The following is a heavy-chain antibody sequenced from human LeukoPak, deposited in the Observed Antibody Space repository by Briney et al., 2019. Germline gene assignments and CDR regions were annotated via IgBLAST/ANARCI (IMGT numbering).Heavy chain of an antibody. CDR1: GFTFSSYA. CDR3: AKPRFYYDSSGYLSGMDV. Sequence: GGSLRLSCAASGFTFSSYAMSWVRQAPGKGLEWVSAISGSGGSTYYADSVKGRFTISRDNSKNTLYLQMNSLRGEDTAVYYCAKPRFYYDSSGYLSGMDVWGQGTTVTVSS. D-gene: IGHD3-22*01. CDR2: ISGSGGST. J-gene: IGHJ6*02. V-gene: IGHV3-23*01.